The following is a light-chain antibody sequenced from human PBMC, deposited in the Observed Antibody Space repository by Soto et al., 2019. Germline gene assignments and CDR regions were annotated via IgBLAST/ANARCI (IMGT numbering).Light chain of an antibody. CDR3: SSYTTSSTYV. CDR1: SSDVGGYSY. CDR2: DVS. J-gene: IGLJ1*01. V-gene: IGLV2-14*01. Sequence: QSALTQPASVSGSPGQSITISCTGTSSDVGGYSYVSWYQQHPGKAPKLMIYDVSNRPSGVSNRFSGSKSGNTASLTISGLQAEDEAAYYCSSYTTSSTYVFGTGTKLTVL.